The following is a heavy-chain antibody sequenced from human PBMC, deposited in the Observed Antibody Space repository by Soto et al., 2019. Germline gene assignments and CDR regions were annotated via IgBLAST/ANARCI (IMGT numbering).Heavy chain of an antibody. Sequence: ASVKVSCKVSGYTLTELSMHWVRQAPGKGLEWMGGFDPEDGETIYAQKFQGRVAMTEDTSTDTAYMELSSLRSEDTAVYYCAPWYYYDSSGYFDYWGQGTLVTVSS. J-gene: IGHJ4*02. CDR2: FDPEDGET. CDR1: GYTLTELS. CDR3: APWYYYDSSGYFDY. V-gene: IGHV1-24*01. D-gene: IGHD3-22*01.